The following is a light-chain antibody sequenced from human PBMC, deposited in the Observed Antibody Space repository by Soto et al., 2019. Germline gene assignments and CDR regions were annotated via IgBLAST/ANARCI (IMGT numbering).Light chain of an antibody. CDR2: EGR. V-gene: IGLV2-23*01. CDR3: LSYGKV. Sequence: QSALSQPASVSGSPGQSITISCIGINSGVVNYEYVSWYQQFPDKAPKLIIYEGRERPSGVSDRFSGSKSDNAASLTISALQTEDEAAYFCLSYGKVFGTGTKVTVL. CDR1: NSGVVNYEY. J-gene: IGLJ1*01.